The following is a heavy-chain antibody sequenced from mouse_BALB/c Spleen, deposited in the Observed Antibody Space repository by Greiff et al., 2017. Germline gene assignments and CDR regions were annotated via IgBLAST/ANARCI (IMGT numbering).Heavy chain of an antibody. CDR3: AREETTVNAMDY. Sequence: EVKLVESGGGLVQPGGSRKLSCAASGFTFSSFGMHWVRQAPEKGLEWVAYISSGGSYTYYPDTVTGRFTISRDNAKNTLYLEMSSLRSEDTAMYYCAREETTVNAMDYWGQGTSVTVSS. J-gene: IGHJ4*01. CDR1: GFTFSSFG. V-gene: IGHV5-9-4*01. CDR2: ISSGGSYT. D-gene: IGHD1-1*01.